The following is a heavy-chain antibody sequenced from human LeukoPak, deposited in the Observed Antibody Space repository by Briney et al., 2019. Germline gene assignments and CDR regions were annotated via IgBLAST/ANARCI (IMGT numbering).Heavy chain of an antibody. V-gene: IGHV3-23*01. Sequence: PGGSVRLSCVASGFTLRSYVMNWVRQTPGKGLEWVSSISGSGDSTFYADSVKGRFSISRDNSKNTLYLQVNGLRTEDTAVYYCAKDRLLNCRGDCYIFDYWGQGTVVTVSS. CDR2: ISGSGDST. J-gene: IGHJ4*02. CDR3: AKDRLLNCRGDCYIFDY. D-gene: IGHD2-21*02. CDR1: GFTLRSYV.